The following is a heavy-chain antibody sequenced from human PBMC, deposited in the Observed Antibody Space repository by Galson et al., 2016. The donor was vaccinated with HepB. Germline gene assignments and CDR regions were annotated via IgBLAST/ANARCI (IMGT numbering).Heavy chain of an antibody. V-gene: IGHV3-30*18. CDR1: GFSFNSYA. CDR3: AKHTYYYGSGSYSGFDY. Sequence: SLRLSCAASGFSFNSYAVHWVRQAPGKGLEWVAVTSYDGNKKYYADSVKGRFSISRDNSKNTLFLQMSSLRPEGTAVYYCAKHTYYYGSGSYSGFDYWGQGTLITVSS. CDR2: TSYDGNKK. J-gene: IGHJ4*02. D-gene: IGHD3-10*01.